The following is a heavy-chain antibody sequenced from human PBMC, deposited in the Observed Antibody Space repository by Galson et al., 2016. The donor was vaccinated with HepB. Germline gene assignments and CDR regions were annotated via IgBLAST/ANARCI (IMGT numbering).Heavy chain of an antibody. CDR1: GYTFNDYA. Sequence: SVKVSCKASGYTFNDYAMNWVRQAPGQGLEWMGWIDTHTGHPTYAQGFTGRLVISLDPSVTTTYLQIRHLKAEDAAVYYCARGDSNHYERWLDPRGQGTLVTVSS. J-gene: IGHJ5*02. CDR2: IDTHTGHP. D-gene: IGHD3-22*01. V-gene: IGHV7-4-1*01. CDR3: ARGDSNHYERWLDP.